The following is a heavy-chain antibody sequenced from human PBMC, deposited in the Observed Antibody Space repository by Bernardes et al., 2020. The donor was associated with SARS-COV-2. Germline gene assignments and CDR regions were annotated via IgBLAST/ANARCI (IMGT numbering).Heavy chain of an antibody. Sequence: SETLSLTCTVSGGSISSCGYYWSWIRQHPGKGLEWICYIYYSGSTYYNPSLKSRVTLSVDTSKNQFSLKLSSVTAADTAVYYCARVTSRIFGVVDAFDIWGQGTMVTVSS. CDR3: ARVTSRIFGVVDAFDI. D-gene: IGHD3-3*01. CDR2: IYYSGST. CDR1: GGSISSCGYY. V-gene: IGHV4-31*03. J-gene: IGHJ3*02.